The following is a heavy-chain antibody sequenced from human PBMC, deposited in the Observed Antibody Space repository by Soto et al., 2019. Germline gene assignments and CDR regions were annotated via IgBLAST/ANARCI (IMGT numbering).Heavy chain of an antibody. CDR3: ARGHLPPLYYGSGKKLYFDY. Sequence: QVQLQQWGAGLLKPSETLSLTCAVYGGSFSGYYWSWIRQPPGKGLEWIGEINHSGSTNYNPSLKSRATLSVDTSKNQFSLKLGSVTAADTAVYYCARGHLPPLYYGSGKKLYFDYWGQGTLVTVSS. D-gene: IGHD3-10*01. V-gene: IGHV4-34*01. CDR2: INHSGST. CDR1: GGSFSGYY. J-gene: IGHJ4*02.